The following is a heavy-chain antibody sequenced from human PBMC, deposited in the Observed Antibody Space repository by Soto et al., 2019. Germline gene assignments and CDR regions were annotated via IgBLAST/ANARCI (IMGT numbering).Heavy chain of an antibody. D-gene: IGHD3-10*01. Sequence: EVQLVESGGGLVQPGGSLRLSCAGSALTASKNYMSWVRQPPGKGLEWVSVIYSGGTTYYADSVKYRFRISRDNSKSTLYLQMDTLRAGDTAVYDCARGGSGSDWDYYGMDVWGHGTTVTVSS. J-gene: IGHJ6*02. V-gene: IGHV3-66*01. CDR2: IYSGGTT. CDR1: ALTASKNY. CDR3: ARGGSGSDWDYYGMDV.